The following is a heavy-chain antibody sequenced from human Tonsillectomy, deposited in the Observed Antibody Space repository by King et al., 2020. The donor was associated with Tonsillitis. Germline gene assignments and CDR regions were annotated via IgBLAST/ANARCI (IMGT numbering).Heavy chain of an antibody. CDR3: AGTEIRGVIILDYYMDV. CDR2: ISGSGGCT. Sequence: QLVQSGGGLVQPGGSLRLSCAASGFTFTSYAMSWVRQAPGKGLEWVSAISGSGGCTYYADSVLGRFTISRDKSKNTLYLQMNSLRAEDTAVYYCAGTEIRGVIILDYYMDVWGKGTTVTVSS. J-gene: IGHJ6*03. CDR1: GFTFTSYA. D-gene: IGHD3-10*01. V-gene: IGHV3-23*04.